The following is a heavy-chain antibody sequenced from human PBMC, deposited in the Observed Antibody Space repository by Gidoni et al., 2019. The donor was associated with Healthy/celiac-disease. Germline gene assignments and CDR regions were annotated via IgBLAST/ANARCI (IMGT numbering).Heavy chain of an antibody. CDR1: GGSICSGGYY. CDR3: ARGPYYYGSGSYYNYYYYYMDV. Sequence: QVQLQESGPGLVKPSQTLSLTCTVSGGSICSGGYYWSWIRQHPGKGLEWIGYIYYSWSTYYNPSLKSRVTISVDTSKNQFSLKLSSVTAADTAVYYCARGPYYYGSGSYYNYYYYYMDVWGKGTTVTVSS. J-gene: IGHJ6*03. D-gene: IGHD3-10*01. V-gene: IGHV4-31*03. CDR2: IYYSWST.